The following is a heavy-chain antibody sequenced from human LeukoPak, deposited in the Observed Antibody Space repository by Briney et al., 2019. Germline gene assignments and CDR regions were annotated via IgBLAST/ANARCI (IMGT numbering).Heavy chain of an antibody. V-gene: IGHV1-69*05. CDR3: ARDKIDGSPVGTYNRFDP. CDR1: GGTFSSYA. J-gene: IGHJ5*02. D-gene: IGHD4-23*01. Sequence: ASVKVSCKASGGTFSSYAISWVRQAPGQGLEWMGGIIPIFGTANYAQKFQGRVTITTDESTSTAYMELSSLRSEDTAVYYCARDKIDGSPVGTYNRFDPWGQGTLVTVSS. CDR2: IIPIFGTA.